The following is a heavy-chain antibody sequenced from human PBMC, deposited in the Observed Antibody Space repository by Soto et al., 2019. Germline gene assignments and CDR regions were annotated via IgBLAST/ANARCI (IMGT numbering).Heavy chain of an antibody. D-gene: IGHD6-25*01. V-gene: IGHV4-34*01. Sequence: PPETLSLTCAVYGGSFSDYYWSWIRKPPGKGLEWIGEINHSGSTNYNPSLKSRVTISIDTSKNQFSLKLSSVTAADTAVYYCARGHSSSAGRGNDDWFDPWGQGTLVTVS. CDR3: ARGHSSSAGRGNDDWFDP. CDR1: GGSFSDYY. CDR2: INHSGST. J-gene: IGHJ5*01.